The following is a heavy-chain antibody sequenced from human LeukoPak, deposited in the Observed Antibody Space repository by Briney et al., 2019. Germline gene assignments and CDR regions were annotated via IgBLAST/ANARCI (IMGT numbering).Heavy chain of an antibody. CDR2: IIPIFGTA. CDR1: GGTFSSYA. J-gene: IGHJ3*02. Sequence: GASVKVSCKASGGTFSSYAISWVRQAPGQGLEWMGGIIPIFGTANYAQKFQGRVTITADESTSTAYMELSSLRSEDTAVYYCARDLEPYYDPPNAFDIWGQGTMVTVSS. D-gene: IGHD3-22*01. CDR3: ARDLEPYYDPPNAFDI. V-gene: IGHV1-69*13.